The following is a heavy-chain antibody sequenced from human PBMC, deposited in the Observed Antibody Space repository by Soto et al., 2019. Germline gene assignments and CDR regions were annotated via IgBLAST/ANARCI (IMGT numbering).Heavy chain of an antibody. V-gene: IGHV4-4*02. D-gene: IGHD4-17*01. CDR1: SGSISSSNW. Sequence: QVQLQESGPGLVKPSGTLSLTCAVSSGSISSSNWWSWVRQPPGKGLEWIGEIYHSGSTNYNPSLKRPVTIPVDKSKSRFALKLSSVTAADTAVYYCARAPDGDPPAFDIWGHGTMVTVSS. J-gene: IGHJ3*02. CDR3: ARAPDGDPPAFDI. CDR2: IYHSGST.